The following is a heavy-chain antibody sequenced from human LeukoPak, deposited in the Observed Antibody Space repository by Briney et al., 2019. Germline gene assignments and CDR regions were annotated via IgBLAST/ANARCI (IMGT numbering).Heavy chain of an antibody. CDR3: ARAVRTYDSSGDYLDAFDI. CDR1: GFTFSTYW. V-gene: IGHV3-74*01. CDR2: ITSDGSST. J-gene: IGHJ3*02. Sequence: PGGSLRLSCAASGFTFSTYWVHWVRQAPGKGLAWVSRITSDGSSTSYADSVKGRFTISRDNTKNTLYLQMKSLRAEDTAAYYCARAVRTYDSSGDYLDAFDIWGQGTMVTVSS. D-gene: IGHD3-22*01.